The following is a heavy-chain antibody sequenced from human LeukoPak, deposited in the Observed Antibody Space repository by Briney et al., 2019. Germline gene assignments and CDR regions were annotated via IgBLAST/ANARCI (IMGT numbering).Heavy chain of an antibody. D-gene: IGHD2-15*01. CDR1: GFTFSSYA. CDR2: VSSDGSNK. Sequence: HPGGSLRLSCAASGFTFSSYAMHWVRQAPGKGLEWVAIVSSDGSNKYYADSVKGRFTISRDNSKNTLYLQMSSLRAEDTAVYYCVKDGYCSGGSCYSQLDYWGQGTLVTVSS. V-gene: IGHV3-30*14. CDR3: VKDGYCSGGSCYSQLDY. J-gene: IGHJ4*02.